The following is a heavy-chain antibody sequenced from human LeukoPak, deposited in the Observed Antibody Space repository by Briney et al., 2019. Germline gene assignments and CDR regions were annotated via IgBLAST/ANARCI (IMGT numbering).Heavy chain of an antibody. D-gene: IGHD4-17*01. CDR1: GFTFSNYA. CDR3: AKDPNGDYIGAFDFQR. CDR2: ITGSGGNR. J-gene: IGHJ1*01. Sequence: PGGSLRLSCAGSGFTFSNYAMIWVRQAPGKGLEWVSAITGSGGNRFYAGSVKGRFTISRDNSRNTLYLQMNSLRGDDTAVYYCAKDPNGDYIGAFDFQRWGQGTQVTV. V-gene: IGHV3-23*01.